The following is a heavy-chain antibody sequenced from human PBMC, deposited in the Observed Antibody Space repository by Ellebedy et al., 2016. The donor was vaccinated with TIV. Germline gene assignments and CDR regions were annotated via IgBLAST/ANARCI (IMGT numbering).Heavy chain of an antibody. V-gene: IGHV1-69*13. J-gene: IGHJ6*02. D-gene: IGHD5-24*01. Sequence: AASVKVSCKASGDTFNSYAISWVRQAPGQGLAGMGGIIPIFGTANYAQKFQGRVTITADESTSSGYMELRSLRSEDTAVYYCARGRNTISTWHYYGLEVWGQGNTVTGS. CDR2: IIPIFGTA. CDR3: ARGRNTISTWHYYGLEV. CDR1: GDTFNSYA.